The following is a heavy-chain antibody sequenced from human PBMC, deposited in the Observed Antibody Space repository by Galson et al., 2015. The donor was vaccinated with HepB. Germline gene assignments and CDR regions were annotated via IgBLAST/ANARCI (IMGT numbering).Heavy chain of an antibody. CDR1: GYTFTAFW. Sequence: QSGAEVKKPGEALSISCKGSGYTFTAFWITWVRQIPGKGLEGKGRIDPSASITDYSPAFSGHVTSSADKSITTAYLQWSSLKASDTAMYYCASRHSYFRSGTWYNVSDFWGQGTLVTVSS. CDR2: IDPSASIT. V-gene: IGHV5-10-1*01. CDR3: ASRHSYFRSGTWYNVSDF. J-gene: IGHJ4*02. D-gene: IGHD1-1*01.